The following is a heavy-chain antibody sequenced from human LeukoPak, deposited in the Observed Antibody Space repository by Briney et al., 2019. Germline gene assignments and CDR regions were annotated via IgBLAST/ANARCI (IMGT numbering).Heavy chain of an antibody. Sequence: SETLSLTCTVSGGSISSSSYYWGWIRQPPGKGLEWIGSIYYSGSTYYNPSLKSRVTISVDTSKNQFSLKLSSVTAADTAVYYCARDWFHDYVWGSYARNFDYWGQGTLVTVSS. CDR1: GGSISSSSYY. CDR3: ARDWFHDYVWGSYARNFDY. CDR2: IYYSGST. D-gene: IGHD3-16*01. J-gene: IGHJ4*02. V-gene: IGHV4-39*07.